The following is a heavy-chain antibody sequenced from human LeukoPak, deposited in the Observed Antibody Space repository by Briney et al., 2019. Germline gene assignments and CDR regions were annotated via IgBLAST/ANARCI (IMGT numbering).Heavy chain of an antibody. CDR3: TSQDAYNPSSGY. Sequence: PGGSLKLSCAASGFTFSASAMHWVRQASGKGLEWIGRIRSKADSYATTYAASMKDRFTISTDDSENTAYLQMNSVKTEDTAVYYCTSQDAYNPSSGYWGQGTLVTVSS. CDR2: IRSKADSYAT. CDR1: GFTFSASA. D-gene: IGHD5-24*01. J-gene: IGHJ4*02. V-gene: IGHV3-73*01.